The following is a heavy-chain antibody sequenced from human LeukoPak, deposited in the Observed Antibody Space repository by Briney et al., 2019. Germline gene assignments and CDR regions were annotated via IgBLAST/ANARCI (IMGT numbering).Heavy chain of an antibody. Sequence: PGGSLRLSCAASGFTFSSYWMSWVRQAPGKGLEWVANIKQDGSEKYYVDPVKGRFTISRDNAKNSLYLQMNSLRAEDTAVYYCARDGEITPLDAFDIWGQGTMVTVSS. D-gene: IGHD5-24*01. V-gene: IGHV3-7*01. CDR1: GFTFSSYW. J-gene: IGHJ3*02. CDR3: ARDGEITPLDAFDI. CDR2: IKQDGSEK.